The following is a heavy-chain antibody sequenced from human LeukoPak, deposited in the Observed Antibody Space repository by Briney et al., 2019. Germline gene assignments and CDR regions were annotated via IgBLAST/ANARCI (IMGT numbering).Heavy chain of an antibody. V-gene: IGHV4-59*01. Sequence: KTSETLSLTCTVSGGSISSYYWSWIRQPPGKGLEWIGYIYYSGSTNYNPSLKSRVTISVDTSKNQFSLKLSSVTAADTAVYYCARSIRPTYYDFWSGYRFDYWGQGTLVTVSS. CDR2: IYYSGST. J-gene: IGHJ4*02. D-gene: IGHD3-3*01. CDR3: ARSIRPTYYDFWSGYRFDY. CDR1: GGSISSYY.